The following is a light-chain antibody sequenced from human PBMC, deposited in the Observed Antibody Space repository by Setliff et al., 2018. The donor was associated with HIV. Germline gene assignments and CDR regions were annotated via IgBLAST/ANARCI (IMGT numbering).Light chain of an antibody. Sequence: QSVLTQPPPVSAAPGQKVIISCSGSYSNIGGNYVSWYRQLPGTAPKLLIYDDHERPSGTPDRISGSKSGTSATLAITGLQSADEADYYCGSWDKSLSVYVFGIGTKVTVL. J-gene: IGLJ1*01. CDR1: YSNIGGNY. CDR3: GSWDKSLSVYV. V-gene: IGLV1-51*01. CDR2: DDH.